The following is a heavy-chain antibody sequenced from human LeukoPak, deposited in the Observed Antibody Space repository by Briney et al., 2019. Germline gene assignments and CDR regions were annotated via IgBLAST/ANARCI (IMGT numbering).Heavy chain of an antibody. CDR3: ARRRIVATIDY. J-gene: IGHJ4*02. Sequence: SETLSLTCGVSGGTISSSGYYWAWIRQPPGTGLEWIGSISYTGTTYYNPSLKSRLTISADRSKNQFSLKLTSVTAADTAVYYCARRRIVATIDYWGQGTLVTVSS. D-gene: IGHD5-12*01. CDR1: GGTISSSGYY. V-gene: IGHV4-39*01. CDR2: ISYTGTT.